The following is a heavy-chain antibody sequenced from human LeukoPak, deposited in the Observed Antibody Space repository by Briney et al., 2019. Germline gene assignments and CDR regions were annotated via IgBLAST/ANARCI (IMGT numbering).Heavy chain of an antibody. V-gene: IGHV3-7*04. CDR2: IKQDGSEK. CDR3: ARDEALWFGELSYYYYGMDV. J-gene: IGHJ6*02. CDR1: GFTFSNTL. D-gene: IGHD3-10*01. Sequence: QTGGSLRLSCAASGFTFSNTLMMWVRQAPGKGLEWVANIKQDGSEKYYVDSVKGRFTISRDNAKNSLYLQMNSLRAEDTAVYYCARDEALWFGELSYYYYGMDVWGQGTTVTVSS.